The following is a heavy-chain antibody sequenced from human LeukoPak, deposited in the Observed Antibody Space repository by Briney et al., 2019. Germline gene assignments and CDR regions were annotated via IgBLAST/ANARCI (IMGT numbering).Heavy chain of an antibody. CDR3: ASRNPGIAAAGSYYGMDV. D-gene: IGHD6-13*01. CDR2: INHSGST. J-gene: IGHJ6*04. V-gene: IGHV4-34*01. CDR1: GGSFSGYY. Sequence: PSETLSLTCAVYGGSFSGYYWSWIRQPPGKGLEWIGEINHSGSTNYNPSLKSRVTISVDTSKNQFSLKLSSVTATDTAVYYCASRNPGIAAAGSYYGMDVWGKGTTVTVSS.